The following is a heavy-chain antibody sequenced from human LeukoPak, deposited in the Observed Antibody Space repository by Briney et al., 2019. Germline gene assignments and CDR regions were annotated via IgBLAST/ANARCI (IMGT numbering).Heavy chain of an antibody. Sequence: PGGSLRLSCAASGITISSEGMHWVRQAPGKGLEWLAVFSYDGSEIYYSDSAKGRFTISKEYSKNTSHLQMNSLRVEDTVVYYCVKEQSSGWYPVADSWGQGTLVTVSS. J-gene: IGHJ4*02. CDR2: FSYDGSEI. D-gene: IGHD6-19*01. CDR1: GITISSEG. CDR3: VKEQSSGWYPVADS. V-gene: IGHV3-30*18.